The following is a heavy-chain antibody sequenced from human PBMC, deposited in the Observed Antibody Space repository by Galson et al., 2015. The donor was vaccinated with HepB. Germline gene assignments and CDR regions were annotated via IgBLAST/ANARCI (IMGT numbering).Heavy chain of an antibody. CDR1: GFTFSDYS. D-gene: IGHD3-9*01. CDR2: ISSGSSTV. V-gene: IGHV3-48*02. Sequence: SLRLSCAASGFTFSDYSMNWVRQAPGKGLEWVSYISSGSSTVHYVDSVKGRFTISRDNAKNSLYLQMNSLRDEDTAVYYCARDRVPGYYKRYDHYGMDVWGLGTLVTVSS. CDR3: ARDRVPGYYKRYDHYGMDV. J-gene: IGHJ6*02.